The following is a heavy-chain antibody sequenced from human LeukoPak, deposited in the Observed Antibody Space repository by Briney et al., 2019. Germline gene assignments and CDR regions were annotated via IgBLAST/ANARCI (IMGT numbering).Heavy chain of an antibody. CDR2: ISSSSSYI. CDR3: ARDSSSWYFPSGTFDY. Sequence: GGSLRLSCAASGFTFSSYSMNWVRQAPGKGLEWVSSISSSSSYIYYADSVKGRFTISRDNAKNPLYLQMNSLRAEDTAVYYCARDSSSWYFPSGTFDYWGQGTLVTVSS. J-gene: IGHJ4*02. V-gene: IGHV3-21*01. CDR1: GFTFSSYS. D-gene: IGHD6-13*01.